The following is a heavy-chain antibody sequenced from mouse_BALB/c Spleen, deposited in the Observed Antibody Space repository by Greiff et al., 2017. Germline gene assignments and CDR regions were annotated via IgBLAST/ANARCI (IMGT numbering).Heavy chain of an antibody. CDR3: AREGPAWFAY. J-gene: IGHJ3*01. CDR2: ISYSGST. Sequence: DVQLVESGPGLVKPSQSLSLTCTVTGYSITSDYAWNWIRQFPGNKLEWMGYISYSGSTSYNPSLKSRISITRDTSKNQFFLQLNSVTTEDTATYYCAREGPAWFAYWGQGTLVTVSA. V-gene: IGHV3-2*02. D-gene: IGHD3-3*01. CDR1: GYSITSDYA.